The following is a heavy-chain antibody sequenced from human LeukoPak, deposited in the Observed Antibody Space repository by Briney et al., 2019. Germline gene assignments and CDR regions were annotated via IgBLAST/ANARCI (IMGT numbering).Heavy chain of an antibody. Sequence: PGGSLRLSCAASGFTFSSYSMNWVRQAPGKGLEWVSYISSSSSTIYYADSVKGRFTISRDNAKNSLYLQMNSLRDEDTAVYYCTTLGRVAVVVGATQNWFDPWGQGTLVTVSS. CDR1: GFTFSSYS. CDR3: TTLGRVAVVVGATQNWFDP. D-gene: IGHD2-15*01. V-gene: IGHV3-48*02. J-gene: IGHJ5*02. CDR2: ISSSSSTI.